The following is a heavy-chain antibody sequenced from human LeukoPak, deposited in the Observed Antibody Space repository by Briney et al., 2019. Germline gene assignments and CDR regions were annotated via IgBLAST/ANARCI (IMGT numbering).Heavy chain of an antibody. V-gene: IGHV3-23*01. D-gene: IGHD6-19*01. CDR1: GFTFSSYS. CDR2: ISGSGGST. Sequence: GGSLRLSCAASGFTFSSYSMNWVRQAPGKGLEWVSAISGSGGSTYYADSVKGRFTISRDNSKNTLYLQMNSLRAEDTAVYYCAKDAAVAGTHFQHWGQGTLVTVSS. J-gene: IGHJ1*01. CDR3: AKDAAVAGTHFQH.